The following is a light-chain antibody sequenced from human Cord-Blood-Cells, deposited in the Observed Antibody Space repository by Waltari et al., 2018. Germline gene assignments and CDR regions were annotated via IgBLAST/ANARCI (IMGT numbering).Light chain of an antibody. V-gene: IGLV2-14*01. J-gene: IGLJ3*02. CDR1: SSDVGGYNY. CDR3: SSYTSSSTWV. Sequence: QSDLTQPASVSGSPGQSITIPCPGTSSDVGGYNYVSWYQQHPGKAHKLIIYDVSNRPSGVSNRFSGSKSGNTASLTISGLQAEDEADYYCSSYTSSSTWVFGGGTKLTVL. CDR2: DVS.